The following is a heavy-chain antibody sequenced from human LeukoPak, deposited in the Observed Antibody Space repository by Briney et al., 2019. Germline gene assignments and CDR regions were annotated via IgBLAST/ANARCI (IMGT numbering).Heavy chain of an antibody. D-gene: IGHD4-17*01. CDR1: GFTFSSYA. Sequence: PGGSLRLSCAASGFTFSSYAMSWVRQAPGKGLEEVTAISGSGGSTYYADSVKGRLTISRDNSKNTLYLQMNSLRAEDTAVYYCAKDMRYGDYGLDYWGQGTLVTVSS. J-gene: IGHJ4*02. CDR3: AKDMRYGDYGLDY. V-gene: IGHV3-23*01. CDR2: ISGSGGST.